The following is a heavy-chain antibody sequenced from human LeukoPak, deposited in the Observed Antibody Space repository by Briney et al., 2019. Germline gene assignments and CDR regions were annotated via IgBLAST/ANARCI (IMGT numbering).Heavy chain of an antibody. CDR3: AKDQVRDYYDSSGQDAFDI. CDR2: ISGSGDST. J-gene: IGHJ3*02. CDR1: GFTFSSYA. Sequence: GGSLRLSCAASGFTFSSYAMSWVRQAPGKGLEWVSAISGSGDSTYYADSVKGRFTISRDNSKNTLYLQMNSLRAEDTAVYYCAKDQVRDYYDSSGQDAFDIWGQGTMVTVSS. D-gene: IGHD3-22*01. V-gene: IGHV3-23*01.